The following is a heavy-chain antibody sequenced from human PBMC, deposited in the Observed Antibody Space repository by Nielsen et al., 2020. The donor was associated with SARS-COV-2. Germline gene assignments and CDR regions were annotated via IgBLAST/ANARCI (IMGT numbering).Heavy chain of an antibody. CDR2: IWYDGSNK. D-gene: IGHD5-18*01. Sequence: GESLKISCAASGFTFSSYGMHWVRQAPGKGLEWVAVIWYDGSNKYYADSVKGRFTISRDNSKNTLYLQMNSLRAEDTAVYYCARDSPPVDTATFDNGLGPYYYYYYGMDVWGQGTTVTVSS. V-gene: IGHV3-33*01. J-gene: IGHJ6*02. CDR1: GFTFSSYG. CDR3: ARDSPPVDTATFDNGLGPYYYYYYGMDV.